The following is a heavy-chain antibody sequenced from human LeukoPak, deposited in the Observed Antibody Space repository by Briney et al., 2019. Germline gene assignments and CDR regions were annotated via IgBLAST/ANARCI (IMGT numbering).Heavy chain of an antibody. J-gene: IGHJ4*02. CDR1: GFTFSSYA. D-gene: IGHD2-15*01. V-gene: IGHV3-23*01. Sequence: GGSLRLSCAASGFTFSSYAMSWVRQAPGKGLEWVSAITGGGDTTYYADSVRGRFTISRDNSKNTLSLQINSLRAEDTAVYYCAKERSEVVVAATNYWGQGTLVTVSS. CDR3: AKERSEVVVAATNY. CDR2: ITGGGDTT.